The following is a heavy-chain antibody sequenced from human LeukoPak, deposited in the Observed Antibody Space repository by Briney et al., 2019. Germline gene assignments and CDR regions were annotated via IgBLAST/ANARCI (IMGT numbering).Heavy chain of an antibody. CDR2: IYYSGST. D-gene: IGHD3-22*01. J-gene: IGHJ3*02. V-gene: IGHV4-39*07. CDR3: ARDVNDSTGGDAFDI. CDR1: GGPISSSSYY. Sequence: PSETLSLTCTVSGGPISSSSYYWGWIRQPPGKGLEWIGSIYYSGSTYYNPSLKSRVTISVDTSKNQFSLKLSSVTAADTAVYYCARDVNDSTGGDAFDIWGQGTMVTVSS.